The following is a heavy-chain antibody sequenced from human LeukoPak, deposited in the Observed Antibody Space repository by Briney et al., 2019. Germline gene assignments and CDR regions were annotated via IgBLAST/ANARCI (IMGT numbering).Heavy chain of an antibody. V-gene: IGHV4-34*01. CDR1: GFTFSTYT. CDR2: INHSEST. CDR3: ARDSYYDNSGEGAFDI. D-gene: IGHD3-22*01. Sequence: GSLRLSCAASGFTFSTYTMNWVRQAPGKGLEWIGEINHSESTNYNPSLKSRVTVSVDTSKNQFSLKLSSVTAADTAVYYCARDSYYDNSGEGAFDIWGQGTLVTVSS. J-gene: IGHJ3*02.